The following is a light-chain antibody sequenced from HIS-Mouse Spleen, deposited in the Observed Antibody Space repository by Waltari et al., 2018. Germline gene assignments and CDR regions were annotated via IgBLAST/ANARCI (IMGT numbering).Light chain of an antibody. V-gene: IGLV1-47*01. J-gene: IGLJ3*02. CDR3: AAWDDSLSGPV. Sequence: QSVLTQPPSASGTPGPRVTLSCSGSSPTIGLNHVYWYQQLPGTAPTLLIYRNNQRPSGVPDRFSGSKSGTSASLAISGLRSEDEADYYCAAWDDSLSGPVFGGGTKLTVL. CDR1: SPTIGLNH. CDR2: RNN.